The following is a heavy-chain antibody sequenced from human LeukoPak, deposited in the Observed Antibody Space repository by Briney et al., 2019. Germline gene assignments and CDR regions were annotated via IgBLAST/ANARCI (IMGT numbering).Heavy chain of an antibody. CDR2: LYSGGDT. V-gene: IGHV3-53*01. J-gene: IGHJ3*02. CDR1: GFIVGNNY. Sequence: GGSLRLSCAASGFIVGNNYMSWVRQAPGKGLEWVSILYSGGDTYYADSVKGRFTISRDNSKNTLYLQMNSLRAEDTAVYYCARDRGDFWSVAGAFDIWGQGTMATVSS. CDR3: ARDRGDFWSVAGAFDI. D-gene: IGHD3-3*01.